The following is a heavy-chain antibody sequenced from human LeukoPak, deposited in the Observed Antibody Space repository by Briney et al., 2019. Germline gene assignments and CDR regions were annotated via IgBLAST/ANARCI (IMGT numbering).Heavy chain of an antibody. CDR3: ARRGGTAAGNCFDY. V-gene: IGHV4-39*01. Sequence: KTSETLSLTCTVSGGSISTTSSYWGWVRQPPGKGLEWIGSIYYDGSTHYNPSLKSRVTISVDTSKNQFSLKLSSVTAADTAVYYCARRGGTAAGNCFDYWGQGTLVTVSS. CDR1: GGSISTTSSY. D-gene: IGHD6-13*01. CDR2: IYYDGST. J-gene: IGHJ4*02.